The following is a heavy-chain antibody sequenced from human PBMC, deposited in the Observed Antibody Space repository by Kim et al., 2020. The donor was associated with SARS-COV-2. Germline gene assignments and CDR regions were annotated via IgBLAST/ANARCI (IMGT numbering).Heavy chain of an antibody. CDR3: ARDSRSSVVTAPFDL. J-gene: IGHJ3*01. D-gene: IGHD2-15*01. V-gene: IGHV4-4*07. CDR1: GDSMRSHY. Sequence: SETLSLTCTVTGDSMRSHYWSWIRQSAGKGLEWIGRIFSNGNTDYSSSLSSRVSISVDASKSQFSLNLKSVTAADTAVYFCARDSRSSVVTAPFDLWGQG. CDR2: IFSNGNT.